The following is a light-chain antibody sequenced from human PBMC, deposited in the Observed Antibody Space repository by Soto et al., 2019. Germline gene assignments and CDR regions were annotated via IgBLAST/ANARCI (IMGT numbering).Light chain of an antibody. CDR2: DVS. Sequence: QSALTQPASVSGSPGQPITISCTGTSSDVGSYNYVSWYQQHPGKAPKLMIYDVSNRPSGVSVRFSGSKSGNTASLTISGLQAEDEADYYCSSYTSSSTVVFGGGTKLTVL. J-gene: IGLJ2*01. CDR1: SSDVGSYNY. CDR3: SSYTSSSTVV. V-gene: IGLV2-14*01.